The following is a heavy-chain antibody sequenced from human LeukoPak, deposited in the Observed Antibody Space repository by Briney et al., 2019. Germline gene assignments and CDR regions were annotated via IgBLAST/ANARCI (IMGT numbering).Heavy chain of an antibody. V-gene: IGHV4-4*07. Sequence: SETLSLTCTVSGGSISSYYWTWIRQSAGKGLEWIGRINTSGSTNYSPSLRSRVTMSVNTSKNQFSLNLTSVTAADTAVYSCAREGGDPRWLDPWGQGTLVTVSS. J-gene: IGHJ5*02. CDR3: AREGGDPRWLDP. CDR2: INTSGST. CDR1: GGSISSYY. D-gene: IGHD6-25*01.